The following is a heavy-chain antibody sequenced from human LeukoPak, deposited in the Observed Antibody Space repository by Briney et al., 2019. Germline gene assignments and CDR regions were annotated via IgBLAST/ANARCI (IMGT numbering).Heavy chain of an antibody. CDR2: ISWNSGSI. V-gene: IGHV3-9*01. Sequence: GRSLRLSCAASGFTFDDYAMHWVRQAPGKGLEWVSGISWNSGSIGYVDSVKGRFTISRDNTKNLLYLEMNSLRGDDTAIYYCVRESRPGGAMGLYHNLDYWGQGTLVAVSS. J-gene: IGHJ4*02. CDR3: VRESRPGGAMGLYHNLDY. CDR1: GFTFDDYA. D-gene: IGHD1-1*01.